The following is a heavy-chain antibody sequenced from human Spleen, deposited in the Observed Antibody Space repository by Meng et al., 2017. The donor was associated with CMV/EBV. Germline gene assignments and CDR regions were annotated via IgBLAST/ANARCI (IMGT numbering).Heavy chain of an antibody. CDR3: AKDPRKYTTSFYYFDY. Sequence: GGSLRLSCAASRFTFDDYGLSWVRQAPGKGLEWVSVIYNGGFTYYADSVKGRFTISRDSFRNTLYLQMDSLGAEDTATYYCAKDPRKYTTSFYYFDYWGPGTLVTVSS. D-gene: IGHD6-13*01. J-gene: IGHJ4*02. V-gene: IGHV3-66*02. CDR1: RFTFDDYG. CDR2: IYNGGFT.